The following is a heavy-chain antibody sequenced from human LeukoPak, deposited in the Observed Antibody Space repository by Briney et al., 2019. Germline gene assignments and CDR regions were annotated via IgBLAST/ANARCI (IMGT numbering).Heavy chain of an antibody. CDR2: VGGDEKA. D-gene: IGHD2-21*02. J-gene: IGHJ4*02. V-gene: IGHV3-23*01. CDR3: AKDLSWWVTADY. Sequence: PGGSLRLSCAASGFPFSGNAMSWVRQAPGRGLEWVSGVGGDEKAHYAGFVRGRFTISRDNSKKTVYLQMNSLTVEDTAVYYCAKDLSWWVTADYWGQGVLVTVSS. CDR1: GFPFSGNA.